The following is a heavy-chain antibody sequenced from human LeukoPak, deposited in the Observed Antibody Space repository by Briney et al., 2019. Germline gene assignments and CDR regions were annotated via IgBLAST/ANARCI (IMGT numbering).Heavy chain of an antibody. CDR1: GYTFTSYD. J-gene: IGHJ6*03. D-gene: IGHD1-26*01. CDR2: RNPSSGNT. Sequence: ASVKVSCKASGYTFTSYDIYWVRQATGRGLEWMGWRNPSSGNTGYAQKFQGRVTMTRNTSISTAYMELSSLRSEDTAVYYCARGKSGSYFFRHLYYMDVWGKGTTVTISS. V-gene: IGHV1-8*01. CDR3: ARGKSGSYFFRHLYYMDV.